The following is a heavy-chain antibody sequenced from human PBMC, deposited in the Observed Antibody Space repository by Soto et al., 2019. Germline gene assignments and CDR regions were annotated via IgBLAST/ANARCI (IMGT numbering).Heavy chain of an antibody. V-gene: IGHV1-69*06. CDR3: ARVGPGEIVSYRAVGATETYYGMDV. Sequence: RASVKVSCKASGGTFSSYAISWVRQAPGQGLEWMGGIIPIFGTANYAQKFQGRVTITADKSTSTAYMELSSLRSEDTAVYYCARVGPGEIVSYRAVGATETYYGMDVWGQGTTVTVSS. CDR2: IIPIFGTA. J-gene: IGHJ6*02. CDR1: GGTFSSYA. D-gene: IGHD1-26*01.